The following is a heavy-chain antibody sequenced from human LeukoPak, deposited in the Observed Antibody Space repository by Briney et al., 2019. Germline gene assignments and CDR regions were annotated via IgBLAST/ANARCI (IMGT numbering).Heavy chain of an antibody. CDR3: ARDVWFGAGRTFDY. J-gene: IGHJ4*02. Sequence: PSETLSLTCAVYGGSFSGYYWSWIRQPPGKGLEWIGEVNHSGSTNYNPSLKSRVTISVDTSKNQFSLKLSSVTAADTAVYYCARDVWFGAGRTFDYWGQGTLATVSS. V-gene: IGHV4-34*01. CDR1: GGSFSGYY. D-gene: IGHD3-10*01. CDR2: VNHSGST.